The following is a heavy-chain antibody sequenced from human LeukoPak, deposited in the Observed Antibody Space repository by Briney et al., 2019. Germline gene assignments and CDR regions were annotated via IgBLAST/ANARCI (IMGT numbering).Heavy chain of an antibody. D-gene: IGHD1-26*01. J-gene: IGHJ4*02. CDR1: GYSLTGYH. V-gene: IGHV1-69*13. CDR2: IIPIFGTA. Sequence: ASVKVSCKASGYSLTGYHMHWVRQAPGQGLEWMGGIIPIFGTANYAQKFQGRVTITADESTSTAYMELSSLRSEDTAVYYCAGQGISSGSYGSWGQGTLVTVSS. CDR3: AGQGISSGSYGS.